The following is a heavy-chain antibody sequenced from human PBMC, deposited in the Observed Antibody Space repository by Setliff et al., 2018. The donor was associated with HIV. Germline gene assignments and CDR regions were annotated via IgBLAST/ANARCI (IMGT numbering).Heavy chain of an antibody. V-gene: IGHV1-69*10. Sequence: SVKVSCKASGYTFTGYYMHWVRQAPGQGLEWMGGIIPILGISNYAQKFQGRVTITADKSTSTAYMELSSRRSEDTAVYYCARESGREFGEIRGWGQGTLVTVSS. J-gene: IGHJ4*02. CDR1: GYTFTGYY. CDR3: ARESGREFGEIRG. D-gene: IGHD3-10*01. CDR2: IIPILGIS.